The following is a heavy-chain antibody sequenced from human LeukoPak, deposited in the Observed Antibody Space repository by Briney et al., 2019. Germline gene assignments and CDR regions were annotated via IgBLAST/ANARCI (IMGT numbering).Heavy chain of an antibody. J-gene: IGHJ3*02. CDR1: GGTFSSYA. Sequence: SVKVSCKASGGTFSSYAISWMRQAPGQGLEWMGRIIPILGIANYAQKFQGRVTITADKSTSTAYMELSSLRSEDTAVYYCARESGIAAAGRTFDIWGQGTMVTVSS. CDR2: IIPILGIA. D-gene: IGHD6-13*01. CDR3: ARESGIAAAGRTFDI. V-gene: IGHV1-69*04.